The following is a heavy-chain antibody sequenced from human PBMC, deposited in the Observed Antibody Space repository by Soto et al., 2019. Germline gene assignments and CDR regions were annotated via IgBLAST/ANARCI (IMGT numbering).Heavy chain of an antibody. D-gene: IGHD2-15*01. V-gene: IGHV5-51*01. Sequence: GESLNISCAGSGYTFTTYWVAWVRPMPGKGLEWVGSIYPGDSDSRYNPSVQGQVTISADRSISTAYLQWNSLKASDTAMYFCARHKGYCSSTSCYGMDVWGQGTTVNVSS. CDR2: IYPGDSDS. J-gene: IGHJ6*02. CDR3: ARHKGYCSSTSCYGMDV. CDR1: GYTFTTYW.